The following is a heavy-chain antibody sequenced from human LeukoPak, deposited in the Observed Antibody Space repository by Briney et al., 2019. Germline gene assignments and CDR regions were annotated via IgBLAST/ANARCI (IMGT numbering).Heavy chain of an antibody. CDR2: IYPGDSDT. V-gene: IGHV5-51*01. Sequence: GESLKISCKGSGYSFTSYWIGWVRQMPGKGLEWMGIIYPGDSDTRYSPSFQGQVTISADKSISTAYLQWSSLKASDTAMYYCARDDRLSGSYPYYFDYWGQGTLVTVSS. J-gene: IGHJ4*02. CDR1: GYSFTSYW. D-gene: IGHD1-26*01. CDR3: ARDDRLSGSYPYYFDY.